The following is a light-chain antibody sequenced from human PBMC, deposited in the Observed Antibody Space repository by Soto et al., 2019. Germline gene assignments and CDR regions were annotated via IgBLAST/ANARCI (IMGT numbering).Light chain of an antibody. CDR3: SSYTSSNTWV. V-gene: IGLV2-14*01. J-gene: IGLJ3*02. Sequence: QSALTQPASVSGSPGQSITISCTGTSSDVGGHNHVSWYQQYPGKAPRLMIYEVSNRPSGASNRFSGSKSANTASLTISGLQTEDEADYYCSSYTSSNTWVFGGGTKVTVL. CDR1: SSDVGGHNH. CDR2: EVS.